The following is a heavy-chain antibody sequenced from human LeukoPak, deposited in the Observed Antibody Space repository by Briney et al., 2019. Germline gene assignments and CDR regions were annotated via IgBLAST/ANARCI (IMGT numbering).Heavy chain of an antibody. CDR1: GFTFSSYG. J-gene: IGHJ4*02. Sequence: GGSLRLSCAASGFTFSSYGMHWVRQAPGKGLEWVAVIWYDGSNKYYADSVKGRFTISRDNSKNTLYLQMNSLRAEDTAVYYCAKGGIAVANDYWGQGTLVTVSS. CDR2: IWYDGSNK. D-gene: IGHD6-19*01. CDR3: AKGGIAVANDY. V-gene: IGHV3-33*06.